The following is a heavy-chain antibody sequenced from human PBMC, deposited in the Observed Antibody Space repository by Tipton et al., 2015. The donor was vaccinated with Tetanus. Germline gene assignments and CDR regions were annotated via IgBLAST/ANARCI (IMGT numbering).Heavy chain of an antibody. CDR2: IYYSGST. V-gene: IGHV4-59*12. D-gene: IGHD2-15*01. CDR1: GGSISSYY. J-gene: IGHJ6*02. CDR3: ARGRDIVVVVAAAGYYYGMYD. Sequence: TLSLTCTVSGGSISSYYWSWIRQPPGKGLEWIGYIYYSGSTNYNPSLKSRVTISVDTSKHHFSLKLTSVTAADTAVYYCARGRDIVVVVAAAGYYYGMYDWGQWTSVTVSS.